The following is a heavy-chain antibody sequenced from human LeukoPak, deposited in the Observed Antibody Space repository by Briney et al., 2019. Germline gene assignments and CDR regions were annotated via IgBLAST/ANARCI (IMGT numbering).Heavy chain of an antibody. J-gene: IGHJ6*02. CDR2: IIPIFGTA. Sequence: SVKVSCKASGGTFISYAISWVRQAPGQGLEWMGGIIPIFGTANYAQKFQGRVTITADESTSTAYMELSSLRSEDTAVYYCARDQDSSGHDYGMDVWGQGTTVTVSS. CDR1: GGTFISYA. V-gene: IGHV1-69*13. CDR3: ARDQDSSGHDYGMDV. D-gene: IGHD6-19*01.